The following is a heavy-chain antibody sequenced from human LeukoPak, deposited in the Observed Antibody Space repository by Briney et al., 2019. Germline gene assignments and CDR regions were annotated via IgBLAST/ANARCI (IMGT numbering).Heavy chain of an antibody. CDR1: GGSISGYY. V-gene: IGHV4-4*07. J-gene: IGHJ4*02. CDR2: IVTSGST. Sequence: SETLSLTCTVSGGSISGYYWSWIRQPAGKGLEWIGRIVTSGSTNYNPSLKSRVTMSVDTSKSQFSLKLSSVIAADTAVYYCARGKGYSSGWYFDYWAQGTLVTVSS. D-gene: IGHD6-19*01. CDR3: ARGKGYSSGWYFDY.